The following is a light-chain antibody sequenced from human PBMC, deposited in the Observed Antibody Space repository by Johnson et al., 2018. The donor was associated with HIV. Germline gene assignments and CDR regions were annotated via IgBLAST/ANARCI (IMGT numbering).Light chain of an antibody. CDR1: SSNIGNNF. CDR3: GTWDSSLCAFV. J-gene: IGLJ1*01. V-gene: IGLV1-51*02. Sequence: QSVLTQPPSVSAAPRQKVTISCSGSSSNIGNNFVSWYQQFPGVVPKLLIYEDDKRPSGIPDRFSGSKSGTSATLGITGLQTGDEADYYCGTWDSSLCAFVFGTGTKVPVL. CDR2: EDD.